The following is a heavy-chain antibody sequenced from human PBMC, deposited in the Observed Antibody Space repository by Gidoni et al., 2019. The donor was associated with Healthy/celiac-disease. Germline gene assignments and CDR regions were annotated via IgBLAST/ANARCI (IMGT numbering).Heavy chain of an antibody. CDR1: GYSFTSYW. D-gene: IGHD3-22*01. J-gene: IGHJ3*02. Sequence: EVQLVQSGAEVKKPGESLRISCKGSGYSFTSYWISWLHQMPGKGLEWMGWIDPSDSYTNCSPSFQGHVTISADKSISTAYLQWSSLKASDTAMYYCAKTYYYDSSGSTGAFDIWGQGTMVTVSS. CDR2: IDPSDSYT. V-gene: IGHV5-10-1*03. CDR3: AKTYYYDSSGSTGAFDI.